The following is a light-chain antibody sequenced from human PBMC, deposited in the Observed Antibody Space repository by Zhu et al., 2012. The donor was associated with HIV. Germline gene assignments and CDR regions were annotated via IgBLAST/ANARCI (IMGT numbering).Light chain of an antibody. CDR1: QTVSRNY. Sequence: EIVLTQSPGTLSLSPGERATLSCRASQTVSRNYLAWYQQKPGQAPRLLIYGASRRVTGIPDRFSGSGSGTDFTLTISRLEPEDFVVYYCQHYVPSPMYTFGQGTKLEIK. J-gene: IGKJ2*01. V-gene: IGKV3-20*01. CDR2: GAS. CDR3: QHYVPSPMYT.